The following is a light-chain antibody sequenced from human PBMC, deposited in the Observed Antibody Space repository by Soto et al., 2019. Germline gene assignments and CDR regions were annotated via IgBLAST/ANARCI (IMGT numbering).Light chain of an antibody. V-gene: IGLV2-14*01. Sequence: QSALTQPASVSGSPGQSITISCTGTGSDVGGYNYVSWYQQHPGKAPKVMIYDVSNRPSGVSNRFSGSKSGNRASLTISGLQAEDEADYYCSSYTSASTPLVFGGGTKLTVL. CDR3: SSYTSASTPLV. CDR1: GSDVGGYNY. CDR2: DVS. J-gene: IGLJ2*01.